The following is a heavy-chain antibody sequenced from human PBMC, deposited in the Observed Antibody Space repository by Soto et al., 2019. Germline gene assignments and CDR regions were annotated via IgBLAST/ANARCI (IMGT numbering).Heavy chain of an antibody. Sequence: QVQLVEYGGGVVQPGRSLRLSCAASGFTFSSYAMHWVRQAPGKGLEWVAVISYDGSNKYYADSVKGRFTISRDNSKNTLYLQMNSLRAEDTSVYYCARDSGGEGGDYWGQGTLVTVSS. D-gene: IGHD3-10*01. CDR2: ISYDGSNK. J-gene: IGHJ4*02. CDR3: ARDSGGEGGDY. CDR1: GFTFSSYA. V-gene: IGHV3-30-3*01.